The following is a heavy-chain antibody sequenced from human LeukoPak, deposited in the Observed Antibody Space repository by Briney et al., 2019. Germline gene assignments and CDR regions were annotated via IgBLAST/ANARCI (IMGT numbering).Heavy chain of an antibody. J-gene: IGHJ4*02. CDR1: GYTFTGYY. Sequence: ASVKVSCEASGYTFTGYYMHWVRQAPGQGLEWMGRINPNSGGTNYAQKFQGRVTMTRDTSISTAYMELSRLRSDDTAVYYCARDGHYDSSGYYRDYWGQGTLVTVSS. D-gene: IGHD3-22*01. V-gene: IGHV1-2*06. CDR2: INPNSGGT. CDR3: ARDGHYDSSGYYRDY.